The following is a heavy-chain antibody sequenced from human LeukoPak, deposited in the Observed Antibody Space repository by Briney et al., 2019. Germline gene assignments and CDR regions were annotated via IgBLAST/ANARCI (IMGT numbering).Heavy chain of an antibody. CDR3: ASIGPDGSGSYYDSYYFDY. V-gene: IGHV5-51*04. CDR1: GYSFTSYW. CDR2: IYPGDSDA. Sequence: GEALQISFKGSGYSFTSYWIGWGRPMPGKGVEWMGIIYPGDSDARYSPSFQGQVTISADKPISTAYLQWSSLKASDTAMYYCASIGPDGSGSYYDSYYFDYWGQGTLVTVSS. D-gene: IGHD3-10*01. J-gene: IGHJ4*02.